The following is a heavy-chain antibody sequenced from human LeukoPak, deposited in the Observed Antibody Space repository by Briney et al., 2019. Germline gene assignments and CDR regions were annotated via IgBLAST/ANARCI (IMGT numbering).Heavy chain of an antibody. V-gene: IGHV3-7*03. CDR2: IKTDGSEK. CDR3: ARDWEWLRLLTTPYYFDC. D-gene: IGHD5-12*01. CDR1: GFTFSSYA. J-gene: IGHJ4*02. Sequence: GGSLRLSCAASGFTFSSYAMSWVRQAPGKGLQWVANIKTDGSEKYYVDSVKGRFTISRDNAKNSLYLQMNSLRAEDTAVYFCARDWEWLRLLTTPYYFDCWGQGTLVTVSS.